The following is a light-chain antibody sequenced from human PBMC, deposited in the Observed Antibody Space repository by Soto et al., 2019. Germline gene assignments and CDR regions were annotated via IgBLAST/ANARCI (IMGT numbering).Light chain of an antibody. V-gene: IGKV3-20*01. J-gene: IGKJ1*01. Sequence: EIVLTQSPATLSLSPGERATLSCRASQSVSSSYLAWYQQKPGQAPRLLIYGASNRATAIPDRFSGSGFGTDFTLTITRLEPEDFAVYYCQQYGDSPQTFGPGTKVDIK. CDR2: GAS. CDR3: QQYGDSPQT. CDR1: QSVSSSY.